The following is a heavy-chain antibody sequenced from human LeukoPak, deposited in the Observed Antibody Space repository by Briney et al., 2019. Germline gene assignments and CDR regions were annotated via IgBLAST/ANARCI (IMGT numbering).Heavy chain of an antibody. D-gene: IGHD2-15*01. CDR3: ANLGYCSGGSCYVFEY. V-gene: IGHV1-18*01. Sequence: ASVKVSCKASGYTFTSYGISWVRQAPGQGLEWMGWISAYNGNTNYAQKLQGRVTMTTDTSTSTAYMELRSLRSDDTAVYYCANLGYCSGGSCYVFEYWGQGTLVTVSS. CDR1: GYTFTSYG. CDR2: ISAYNGNT. J-gene: IGHJ4*02.